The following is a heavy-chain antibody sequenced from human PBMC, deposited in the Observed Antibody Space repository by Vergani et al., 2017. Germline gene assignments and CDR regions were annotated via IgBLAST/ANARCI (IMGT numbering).Heavy chain of an antibody. J-gene: IGHJ4*02. CDR3: ARGRGGYCSGGSCYFVDY. V-gene: IGHV4-59*01. Sequence: QVQLQESGPGLVKPSETLSLTCTVSGGSISSYYWSWIRQPPGKGLEWIGYIYYSGSTNYNPSRKSRVTISVDTSKNQFSLKLSSVTAADTAVYYGARGRGGYCSGGSCYFVDYWGQGTLVTVSS. CDR2: IYYSGST. CDR1: GGSISSYY. D-gene: IGHD2-15*01.